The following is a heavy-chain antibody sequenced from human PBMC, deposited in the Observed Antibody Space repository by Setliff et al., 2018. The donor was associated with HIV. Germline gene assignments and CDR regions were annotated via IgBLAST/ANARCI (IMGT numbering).Heavy chain of an antibody. CDR1: GFTFSSYG. V-gene: IGHV3-33*06. Sequence: GGSLRLSCAASGFTFSSYGMHWVRQAPGKGLEWVAVIWYDGSNKYYADSVKGRFTISRDNSKNTLYLQMDSLRAKDTAVYYCAKDKGGYNWNYFDYWGPGTQVTVSS. CDR2: IWYDGSNK. D-gene: IGHD1-20*01. CDR3: AKDKGGYNWNYFDY. J-gene: IGHJ4*02.